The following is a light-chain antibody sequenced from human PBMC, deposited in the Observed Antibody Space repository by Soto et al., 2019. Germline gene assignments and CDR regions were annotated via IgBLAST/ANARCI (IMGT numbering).Light chain of an antibody. CDR2: GAN. CDR1: QSISRY. Sequence: IQLTQSRSSLSSALEDRITITFLSSQSISRYLNWYQQRPGTAPKVLIFGANSLQSGVPSRFSGSGSGTEFTLTISSLQPEDFATYYCQQNYGTPGTFGQGTKVDIK. J-gene: IGKJ1*01. CDR3: QQNYGTPGT. V-gene: IGKV1-39*01.